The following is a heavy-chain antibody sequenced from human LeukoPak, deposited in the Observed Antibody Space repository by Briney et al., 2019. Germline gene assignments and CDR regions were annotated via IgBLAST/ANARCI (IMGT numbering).Heavy chain of an antibody. Sequence: SETLSLTCTVSAVSINTYYWNWIRQPPGKGLEWIGYIYHSGVTNSNPSLKSRVTISVDTSKNQFSLKLSSVTAADTAVYYCAGDSYNYKWIDIWGQGTLVTVSS. D-gene: IGHD1-20*01. CDR1: AVSINTYY. CDR2: IYHSGVT. V-gene: IGHV4-59*01. CDR3: AGDSYNYKWIDI. J-gene: IGHJ5*02.